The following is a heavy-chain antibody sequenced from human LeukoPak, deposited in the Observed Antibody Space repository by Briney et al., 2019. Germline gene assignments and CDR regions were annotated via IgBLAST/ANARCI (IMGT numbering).Heavy chain of an antibody. CDR1: GGSISSSSYY. J-gene: IGHJ4*02. CDR3: ARGGQRYCGDYDHDY. V-gene: IGHV4-39*07. D-gene: IGHD4-17*01. Sequence: SETLSLTCTVSGGSISSSSYYWGWIRQPPGKGLEWIGSIYYSGSTYYNPSLKSRVTISVDTSKNQFSLKLSSVTAADTAVYYCARGGQRYCGDYDHDYWGQGTLVTVSS. CDR2: IYYSGST.